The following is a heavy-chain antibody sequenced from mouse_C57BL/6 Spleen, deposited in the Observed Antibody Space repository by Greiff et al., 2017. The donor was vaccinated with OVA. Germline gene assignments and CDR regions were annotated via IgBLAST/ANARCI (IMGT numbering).Heavy chain of an antibody. J-gene: IGHJ2*01. V-gene: IGHV1-72*01. CDR3: ARRNYYYGSPLDY. D-gene: IGHD1-1*01. Sequence: QVQLQQPGAELVKPGASVKLSCKASGYTFTSYWMHWVKQRPGRGLEWIGRIDPISGGTKYNEKFKSKATLTVDKSSSTAYMQLSSLTSEDSAVYYCARRNYYYGSPLDYWGQGTTLTVSS. CDR2: IDPISGGT. CDR1: GYTFTSYW.